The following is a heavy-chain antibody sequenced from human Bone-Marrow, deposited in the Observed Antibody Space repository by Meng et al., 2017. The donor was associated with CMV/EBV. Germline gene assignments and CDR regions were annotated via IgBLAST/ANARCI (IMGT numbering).Heavy chain of an antibody. CDR1: GGSFSGYY. CDR2: INHSGST. V-gene: IGHV4-34*01. CDR3: ARLPHVSVKQRYGSGSYYNTRYYPLDV. J-gene: IGHJ6*02. Sequence: SETLSLTCAVYGGSFSGYYWSWIRQPPAKGLEWIGEINHSGSTNYNPPLKGRVIISVDTSKNQFSLKLSSVTAADTAVYFCARLPHVSVKQRYGSGSYYNTRYYPLDVWGQGTTVTVSS. D-gene: IGHD3-10*01.